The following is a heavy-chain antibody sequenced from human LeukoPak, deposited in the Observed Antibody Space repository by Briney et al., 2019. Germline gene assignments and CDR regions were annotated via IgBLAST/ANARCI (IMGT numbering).Heavy chain of an antibody. CDR2: IKQDGSQK. J-gene: IGHJ3*02. CDR1: GFTSSSYW. Sequence: PGGSLRLSCAASGFTSSSYWMSWVRQAPGKGLEWVATIKQDGSQKEYVDSVKGRFTISRDNAKNSLYLQMISMSAEDTAGSYCARDPTVTHFYDAFDIWGQGTMVTVSS. CDR3: ARDPTVTHFYDAFDI. D-gene: IGHD4-17*01. V-gene: IGHV3-7*05.